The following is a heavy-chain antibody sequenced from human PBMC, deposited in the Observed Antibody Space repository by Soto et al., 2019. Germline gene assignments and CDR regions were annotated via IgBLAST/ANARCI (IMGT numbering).Heavy chain of an antibody. J-gene: IGHJ4*02. D-gene: IGHD2-2*01. V-gene: IGHV3-7*01. CDR1: GLTFSNYW. Sequence: EVQLVESGGGLVQPGGSLRLSCVVSGLTFSNYWMSWVRQAPGKGLEWVAHINRDGSETYYVDSVKGRFTISRDNINNSLDLQITSLRAEDTAVYYCARPDRECSSPGCANWGQGTLVTVSS. CDR3: ARPDRECSSPGCAN. CDR2: INRDGSET.